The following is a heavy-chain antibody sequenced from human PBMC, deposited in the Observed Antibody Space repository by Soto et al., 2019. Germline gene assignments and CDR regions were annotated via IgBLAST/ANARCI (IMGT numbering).Heavy chain of an antibody. J-gene: IGHJ6*02. CDR1: VYTFISYG. V-gene: IGHV1-18*04. CDR2: ISAYNGNT. Sequence: QVQLVLSGAEVKRPGASVNVSCKASVYTFISYGVTWVRQAPGQGLEWMGWISAYNGNTNYAQKLQGRVTMTTDTSTSTAYMELRSLRSDDTAVYYCARGYSSGWPDYYGMDVWGQGTTVTVSS. D-gene: IGHD6-19*01. CDR3: ARGYSSGWPDYYGMDV.